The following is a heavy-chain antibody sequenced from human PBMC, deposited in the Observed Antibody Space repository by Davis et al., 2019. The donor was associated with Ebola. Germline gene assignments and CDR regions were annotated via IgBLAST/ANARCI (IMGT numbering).Heavy chain of an antibody. CDR3: ARSVLLWFGDRGNYFDY. V-gene: IGHV1-69*04. J-gene: IGHJ4*02. CDR1: GGTFSSYA. D-gene: IGHD3-10*01. CDR2: IIPILGIA. Sequence: AASVKVSCKASGGTFSSYAISWVRQAPGQGLEWMGRIIPILGIANYAQKFQGRVTITADKSTSTAYMELSSLRSKDTAVYYCARSVLLWFGDRGNYFDYWGQGTLVTVSS.